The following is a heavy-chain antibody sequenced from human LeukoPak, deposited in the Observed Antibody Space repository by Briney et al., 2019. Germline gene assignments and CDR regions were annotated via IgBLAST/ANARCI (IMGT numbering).Heavy chain of an antibody. V-gene: IGHV4-38-2*02. CDR2: IYHSGST. D-gene: IGHD1-26*01. CDR1: GYSISSGYY. CDR3: AREPKWGQNWFDP. J-gene: IGHJ5*02. Sequence: RPSETLSLTCTVSGYSISSGYYWGWIRQPPGKGLEWIGSIYHSGSTYYNPSLKSRVTISVHTSKNQFSLKLSSVTAADTAVYYCAREPKWGQNWFDPWGQGTLVTVSS.